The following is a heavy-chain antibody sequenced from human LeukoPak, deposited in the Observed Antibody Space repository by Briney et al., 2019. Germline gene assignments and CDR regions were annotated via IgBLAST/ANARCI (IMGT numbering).Heavy chain of an antibody. CDR2: IFYSGST. CDR3: AKSNGYGLVGI. CDR1: GGSISSYY. D-gene: IGHD3-10*01. Sequence: SETLSLTCTVFGGSISSYYWSWIRQPPGKGLEWIGNIFYSGSTYYSPSLKSRVTISLDTSRNQFSLKLNSVTAADTAVYYCAKSNGYGLVGIWGQGTMVTVSS. J-gene: IGHJ3*02. V-gene: IGHV4-59*12.